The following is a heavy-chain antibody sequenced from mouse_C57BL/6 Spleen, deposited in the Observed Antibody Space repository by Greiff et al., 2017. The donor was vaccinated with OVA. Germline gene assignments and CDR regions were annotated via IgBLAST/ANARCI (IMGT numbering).Heavy chain of an antibody. Sequence: VQLQQSGAELVKPGASVKLSCKASGYTFTSYWMHWVKQRPGQGLEWIGMIHPNSGSTNYNEKFKSKATLTVDKSSSTAYMQLSSLTSEDSAVYYCARSQDSSGYDAMDYWGQGTSVTVSS. CDR1: GYTFTSYW. CDR3: ARSQDSSGYDAMDY. J-gene: IGHJ4*01. V-gene: IGHV1-64*01. D-gene: IGHD3-2*02. CDR2: IHPNSGST.